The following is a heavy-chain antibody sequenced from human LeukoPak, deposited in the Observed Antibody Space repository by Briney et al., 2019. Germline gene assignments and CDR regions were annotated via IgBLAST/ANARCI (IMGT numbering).Heavy chain of an antibody. CDR3: ARFYYHDSSGYSDY. V-gene: IGHV5-51*01. D-gene: IGHD3-22*01. CDR1: GYSFTSYW. J-gene: IGHJ4*02. CDR2: IYPGDSDS. Sequence: GESLKISCKGSGYSFTSYWIGWVRQMPGKGLEWMGIIYPGDSDSTYSPSFQGQVTISADKSISTAYLQWSSLKASDTAMYYCARFYYHDSSGYSDYWGQGTLVTVSS.